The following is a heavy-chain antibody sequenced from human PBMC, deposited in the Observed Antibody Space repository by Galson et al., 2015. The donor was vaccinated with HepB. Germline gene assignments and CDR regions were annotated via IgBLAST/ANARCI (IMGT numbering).Heavy chain of an antibody. Sequence: SVKVSCKASGYKFSDYGINWVRQAPGQGLEWMGWISGYNGNTNYAEKFQGRVTMTTDTSTTTVYMEVKNLRSDDTAVYYCARDYAMSSRKWFDPWGQGTLVTVSS. CDR3: ARDYAMSSRKWFDP. D-gene: IGHD2-2*01. J-gene: IGHJ5*02. CDR2: ISGYNGNT. V-gene: IGHV1-18*01. CDR1: GYKFSDYG.